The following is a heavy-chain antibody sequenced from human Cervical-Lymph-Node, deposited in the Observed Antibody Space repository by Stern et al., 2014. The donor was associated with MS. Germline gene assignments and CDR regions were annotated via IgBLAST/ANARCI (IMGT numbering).Heavy chain of an antibody. CDR2: IIPVFGIV. CDR3: ARVNEGTAVEDYYYGLDV. D-gene: IGHD6-19*01. CDR1: GGTFSTYA. Sequence: QVQLVQSGAEVRKPGSSVKVSCKASGGTFSTYAINWVRQAPGQGLEWMGGIIPVFGIVNYAQDCQSRVTITADAATSTAYMELSNLRSDDTAVYYCARVNEGTAVEDYYYGLDVWGQGTTVTVSS. V-gene: IGHV1-69*01. J-gene: IGHJ6*02.